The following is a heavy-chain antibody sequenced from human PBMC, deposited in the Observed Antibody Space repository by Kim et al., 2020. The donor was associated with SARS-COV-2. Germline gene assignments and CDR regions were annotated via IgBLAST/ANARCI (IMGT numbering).Heavy chain of an antibody. J-gene: IGHJ4*02. Sequence: GGSLRLSCAASGFTFSSYGMHWVRQAPGKGLEWVAVISYDGSNKYYADSVKGRFTISRDNSKNTLYLQMNSLRAEDTAVYYCAKDGDFYYGSGSYRWGQGTLVTVSS. CDR1: GFTFSSYG. CDR3: AKDGDFYYGSGSYR. V-gene: IGHV3-30*18. CDR2: ISYDGSNK. D-gene: IGHD3-10*01.